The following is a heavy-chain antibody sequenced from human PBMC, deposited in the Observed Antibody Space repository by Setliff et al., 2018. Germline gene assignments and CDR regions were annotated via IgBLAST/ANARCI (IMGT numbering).Heavy chain of an antibody. CDR2: IYYSGST. V-gene: IGHV4-31*03. CDR1: GGSISSGGYY. J-gene: IGHJ5*02. CDR3: ARDRGGTAIANWFDR. Sequence: PSETLSLTCTVSGGSISSGGYYWSWIRQHPGKGLEWIGYIYYSGSTYYNPSLKSRVTISVDTSKNQFSLKLSSVTAADTAVYYCARDRGGTAIANWFDRWGQGTLVTVSS. D-gene: IGHD2-21*01.